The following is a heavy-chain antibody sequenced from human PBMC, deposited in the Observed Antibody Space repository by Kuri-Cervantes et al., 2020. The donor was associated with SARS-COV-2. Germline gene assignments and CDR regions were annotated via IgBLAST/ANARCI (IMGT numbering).Heavy chain of an antibody. J-gene: IGHJ6*02. V-gene: IGHV3-23*01. D-gene: IGHD1-20*01. CDR2: ISGSGGST. Sequence: GESLKISCAASGFTFSDYYMNWVRQAPGKGLEWVSAISGSGGSTYYADPVKGRFTISRDNSKNTLYLQMNSLRAEDTAVYYCAKGSLTGPYYYGMDVWGQGTTVTVSS. CDR1: GFTFSDYY. CDR3: AKGSLTGPYYYGMDV.